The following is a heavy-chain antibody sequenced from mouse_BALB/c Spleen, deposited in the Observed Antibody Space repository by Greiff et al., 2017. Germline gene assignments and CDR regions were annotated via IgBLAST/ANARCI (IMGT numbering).Heavy chain of an antibody. J-gene: IGHJ3*01. Sequence: VQLQQSGPELVKPGASMKISCKASGYSFTGYTMNWVKQSHGKNLEWIGLINPYNGGTSYNQKFKGNATLTVDKSSSTAYMELLSLTSEDSAVYDCARGGYDYDPWFAYWGQGTLVTVSA. V-gene: IGHV1-18*01. CDR1: GYSFTGYT. CDR2: INPYNGGT. CDR3: ARGGYDYDPWFAY. D-gene: IGHD2-4*01.